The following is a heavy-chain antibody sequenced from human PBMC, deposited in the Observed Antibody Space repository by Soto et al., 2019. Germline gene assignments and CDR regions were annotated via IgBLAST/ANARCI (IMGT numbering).Heavy chain of an antibody. Sequence: ASVKVSCKASGYTFTSYGISWVRQAPGQGLEWMGWISAYNGNTNYAQKLQGRVTMTTDTSTSTAYVELRSLRSDDTAVYYCARDPSPYYDFWSGYYTGSSGYYYYGMDVWGQGTTVTVSS. D-gene: IGHD3-3*01. V-gene: IGHV1-18*01. J-gene: IGHJ6*02. CDR1: GYTFTSYG. CDR3: ARDPSPYYDFWSGYYTGSSGYYYYGMDV. CDR2: ISAYNGNT.